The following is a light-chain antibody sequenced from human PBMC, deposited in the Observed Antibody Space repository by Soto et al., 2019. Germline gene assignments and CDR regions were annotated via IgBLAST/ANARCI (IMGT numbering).Light chain of an antibody. CDR2: DVS. J-gene: IGLJ3*02. V-gene: IGLV2-11*01. Sequence: QSALTQPRSVSGSPGQSVTISCTGTSSDVGGYDFVSWYQQHPGKAPKLMIYDVSKRPSGVPDRFSGSKSANSASLTISGLPAEDEALYYCCSYAGSYNLGVFGGGTKLTVL. CDR1: SSDVGGYDF. CDR3: CSYAGSYNLGV.